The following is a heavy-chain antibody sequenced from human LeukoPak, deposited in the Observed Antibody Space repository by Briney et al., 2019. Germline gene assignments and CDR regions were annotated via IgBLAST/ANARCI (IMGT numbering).Heavy chain of an antibody. D-gene: IGHD3-22*01. J-gene: IGHJ4*02. CDR2: ISSSGRSI. CDR3: ARGPHYYDSSGPFDY. CDR1: GFTFTIYE. V-gene: IGHV3-48*03. Sequence: GGSLRLSCAASGFTFTIYEMNWVRQAPGKGLEWVSYISSSGRSIYYADPVKGRFTISRDNAKNSLYLQMNSLRAEDTAVYYCARGPHYYDSSGPFDYWGQGTLVTVSS.